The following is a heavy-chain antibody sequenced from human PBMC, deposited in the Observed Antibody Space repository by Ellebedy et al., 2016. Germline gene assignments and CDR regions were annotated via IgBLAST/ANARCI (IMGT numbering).Heavy chain of an antibody. Sequence: SETLSLXXTVSGGSISSSSYYWGWIRQPPGKGLEWIGSIYYSGSTYYNPSLKSRVTISVDTSKNQFSLKLSSVTAADTAVYYCARGELPTSIYYYYYYMDVWGKGTTVTVSS. CDR1: GGSISSSSYY. J-gene: IGHJ6*03. CDR2: IYYSGST. V-gene: IGHV4-39*07. CDR3: ARGELPTSIYYYYYYMDV. D-gene: IGHD1-26*01.